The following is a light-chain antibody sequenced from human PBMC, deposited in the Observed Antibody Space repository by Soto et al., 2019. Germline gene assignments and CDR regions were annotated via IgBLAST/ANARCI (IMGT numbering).Light chain of an antibody. CDR2: GAS. V-gene: IGKV3-15*01. CDR1: QSVSSN. CDR3: QQYNNWPPWT. Sequence: EIVMTQSPATLSLSPGEKDTLSCRASQSVSSNLAWYQQKPGQAPRLLIYGASTRATGIPARFSGSGSGTEFTLTISSLQSEDFAVYYCQQYNNWPPWTFGQGTKVDIK. J-gene: IGKJ1*01.